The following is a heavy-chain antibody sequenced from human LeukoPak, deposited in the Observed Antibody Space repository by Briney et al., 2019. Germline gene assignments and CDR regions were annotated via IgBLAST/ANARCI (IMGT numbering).Heavy chain of an antibody. D-gene: IGHD1-7*01. CDR1: GFIFSNYE. CDR3: ARTLAGTTSFHYGMDV. CDR2: ISGSGNTK. V-gene: IGHV3-48*03. Sequence: GGSLRLSCAASGFIFSNYEMTWVRQAPGKGLEWVSYISGSGNTKYYADSVTGPFTFSRDKAKNSRYLQMNSLRAEDTAVYYCARTLAGTTSFHYGMDVWNQGTTVTV. J-gene: IGHJ6*02.